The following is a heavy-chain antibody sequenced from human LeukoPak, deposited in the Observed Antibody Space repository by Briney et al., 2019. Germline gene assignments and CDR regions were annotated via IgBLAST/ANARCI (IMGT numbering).Heavy chain of an antibody. CDR2: ISSSSSYI. V-gene: IGHV3-21*01. CDR1: GFTFSSYS. CDR3: ARDRAAAGNY. D-gene: IGHD6-13*01. Sequence: PGGSLRLSCAASGFTFSSYSMNWVRQAPGKGLEWVSSISSSSSYIYYADSVTGRFTISRDNAKNSLYLQMNSLRAEDTAVYYCARDRAAAGNYWGQGTLVTVSS. J-gene: IGHJ4*02.